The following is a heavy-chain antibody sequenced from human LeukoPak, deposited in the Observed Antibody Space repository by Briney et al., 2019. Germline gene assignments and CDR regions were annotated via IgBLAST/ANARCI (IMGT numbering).Heavy chain of an antibody. J-gene: IGHJ4*02. D-gene: IGHD3-22*01. CDR2: IYYSGST. Sequence: SETLSLTCTVSGGSISSSSYYWGWIRQPPGKGLEWIGSIYYSGSTYYNPSLKSRVTISVDTSKNQFSLKLSSVTAADTAVYYCARVRSGYYMYYFDYWGQGTLVTVSS. CDR1: GGSISSSSYY. V-gene: IGHV4-39*07. CDR3: ARVRSGYYMYYFDY.